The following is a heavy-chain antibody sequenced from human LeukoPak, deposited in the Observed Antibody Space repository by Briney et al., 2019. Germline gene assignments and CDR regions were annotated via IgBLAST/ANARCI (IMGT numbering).Heavy chain of an antibody. CDR2: IASDGSST. D-gene: IGHD4-23*01. V-gene: IGHV3-74*01. CDR3: ARGRPHGNDY. Sequence: GGSLRLSCAASGFTFSSYDMDWVRQAPGKGLVWVSRIASDGSSTTYADSVKGRFSISRDNAKNTLYLQMNSLRVEDTAVYYCARGRPHGNDYWGQGTLVTVSS. CDR1: GFTFSSYD. J-gene: IGHJ4*02.